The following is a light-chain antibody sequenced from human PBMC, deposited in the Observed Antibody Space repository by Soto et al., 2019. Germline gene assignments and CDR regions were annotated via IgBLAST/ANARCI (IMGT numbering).Light chain of an antibody. Sequence: DIQMTQSPTSLSASVGDRVTITCRASQGIRNFVAWYQQKPGKAPKLLIYAASTLQSGVPSRFSGSGSGTDFTLASDSLQAEDVATYSCEGCSTVPVFGPGTKVEIK. J-gene: IGKJ3*01. CDR3: EGCSTVPV. V-gene: IGKV1-27*01. CDR2: AAS. CDR1: QGIRNF.